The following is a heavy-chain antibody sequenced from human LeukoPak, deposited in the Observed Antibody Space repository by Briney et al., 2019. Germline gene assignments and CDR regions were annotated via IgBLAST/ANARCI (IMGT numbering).Heavy chain of an antibody. J-gene: IGHJ4*02. CDR1: GFTFDDYA. D-gene: IGHD6-6*01. CDR3: AKGPSIAAPEFDY. CDR2: ISWNSGSI. Sequence: PGRSLRLSCAASGFTFDDYAMHWVRHAPGKGLEWVSGISWNSGSIGYADSVKGRFTISRDNAKNSLYLQMNSLRAEDMALYYCAKGPSIAAPEFDYWGQGTLVTVSS. V-gene: IGHV3-9*03.